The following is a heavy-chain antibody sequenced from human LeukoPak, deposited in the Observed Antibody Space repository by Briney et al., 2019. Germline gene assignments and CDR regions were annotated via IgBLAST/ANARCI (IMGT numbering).Heavy chain of an antibody. D-gene: IGHD6-6*01. CDR3: AKRVPYSSSSVYFDS. CDR1: GFTFSNYG. J-gene: IGHJ4*02. CDR2: ISDSGST. V-gene: IGHV3-23*05. Sequence: PGGSLRLSCAASGFTFSNYGMSWVRQAPGKGLEWVSAISDSGSTYYAASVEGRFTISRDNSKNTLYLQMNSLRAEDTAVYYCAKRVPYSSSSVYFDSWGQGTLVTVSS.